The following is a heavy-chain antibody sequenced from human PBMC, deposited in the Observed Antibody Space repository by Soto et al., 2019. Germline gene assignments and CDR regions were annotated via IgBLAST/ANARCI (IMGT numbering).Heavy chain of an antibody. V-gene: IGHV3-30*18. CDR2: ISYDGSNK. J-gene: IGHJ6*02. CDR1: GFTFSSYG. CDR3: AKDRGGKLRFLDWLFYYYGMDV. Sequence: QVQLVESGGGVVQPGRSLRLSCAASGFTFSSYGMHWVRQAPGKGLEWVAVISYDGSNKYYADSVKGRFTISRDNSKNTLYRQMNSLRAEDTAVYYCAKDRGGKLRFLDWLFYYYGMDVWGQGTTVTVSS. D-gene: IGHD3-3*01.